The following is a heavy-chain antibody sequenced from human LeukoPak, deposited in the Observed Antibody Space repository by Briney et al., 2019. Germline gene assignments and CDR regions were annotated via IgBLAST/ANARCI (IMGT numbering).Heavy chain of an antibody. J-gene: IGHJ3*02. CDR3: ARDRSSFSYAFDN. CDR1: GYTFTTYA. D-gene: IGHD6-6*01. CDR2: ISTYNDDR. Sequence: ASVKVSCKASGYTFTTYAIHWVRQAPGQRLEWMGWISTYNDDRKYSPKFQGTVTITTDTSASTAYLELSSLKSEDTAVYYCARDRSSFSYAFDNWGQGTMVTVSS. V-gene: IGHV1-3*04.